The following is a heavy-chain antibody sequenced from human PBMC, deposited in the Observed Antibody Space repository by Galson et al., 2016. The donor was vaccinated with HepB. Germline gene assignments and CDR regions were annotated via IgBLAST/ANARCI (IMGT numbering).Heavy chain of an antibody. CDR2: IYYSGST. Sequence: SETLSLTCTVSGGSISSSSYWWGWIRQPPGKGLEWIGSIYYSGSTYYSESLESRLTLSIDTSKNQFSLRLTSVTAADTALYYCARRLHCGETSCLKGDAFDMWGQGTMVTVSS. CDR3: ARRLHCGETSCLKGDAFDM. D-gene: IGHD2-21*01. CDR1: GGSISSSSYW. V-gene: IGHV4-39*01. J-gene: IGHJ3*02.